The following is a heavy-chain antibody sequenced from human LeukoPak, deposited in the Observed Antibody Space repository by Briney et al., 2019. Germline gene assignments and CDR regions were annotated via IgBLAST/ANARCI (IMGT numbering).Heavy chain of an antibody. V-gene: IGHV4-39*01. CDR1: AGSISGSSYY. CDR2: IYFSGST. J-gene: IGHJ6*02. Sequence: SETLSLTCTVSAGSISGSSYYWGWLRQPPGKGLEWMGNIYFSGSTHYNPSPKSRVSISVAPSKNQFSLKLRCVTAADTAVYYCARLDLMSTVTTEYYDGMDVWGQGTAVTVSS. CDR3: ARLDLMSTVTTEYYDGMDV. D-gene: IGHD4-17*01.